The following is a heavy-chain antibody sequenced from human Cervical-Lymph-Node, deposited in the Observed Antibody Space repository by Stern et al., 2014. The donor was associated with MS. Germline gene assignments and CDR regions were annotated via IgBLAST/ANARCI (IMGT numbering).Heavy chain of an antibody. V-gene: IGHV7-4-1*02. J-gene: IGHJ4*02. Sequence: QVQLLQSGSELKKPGASVKVSCKASGYTFTGYSMNWVRQAPGQGLEWMGWINTNTGNPTYAQGFTGRFVFSLDTSVSTTYLQISSLKAEDTGVYFCARFVDNTMGRVFDYWGQGTQVTVSS. D-gene: IGHD3-10*01. CDR3: ARFVDNTMGRVFDY. CDR2: INTNTGNP. CDR1: GYTFTGYS.